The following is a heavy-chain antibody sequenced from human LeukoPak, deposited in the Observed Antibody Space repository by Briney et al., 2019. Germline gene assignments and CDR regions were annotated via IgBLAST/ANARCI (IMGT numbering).Heavy chain of an antibody. CDR3: ARYRCSSTSCFVDY. J-gene: IGHJ4*02. CDR1: GFTFSNYA. V-gene: IGHV3-64*01. Sequence: GGSLRLSCAASGFTFSNYAMYWVRQAPGKGLEYVSAISSNGGSTYYANSVKGRFTISRDNSKNTLYLQMGSLRAEDMAVYYCARYRCSSTSCFVDYWGQGTLVTVSS. CDR2: ISSNGGST. D-gene: IGHD2-2*01.